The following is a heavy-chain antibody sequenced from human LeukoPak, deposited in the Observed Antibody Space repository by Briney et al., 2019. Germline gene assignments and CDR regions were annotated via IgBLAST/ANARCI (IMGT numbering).Heavy chain of an antibody. CDR2: INPNSGGT. J-gene: IGHJ4*02. CDR1: GYTFTGYY. D-gene: IGHD3-3*01. Sequence: ASVEVSCKASGYTFTGYYMHWVRQAPGQGLEWMGWINPNSGGTNYAQKFQGRVTMTRDTSISTAYMELSRLRSDDTAVYYCARGDQGIEYYDFWSGASYYFDYWGQGTLVTVSS. CDR3: ARGDQGIEYYDFWSGASYYFDY. V-gene: IGHV1-2*02.